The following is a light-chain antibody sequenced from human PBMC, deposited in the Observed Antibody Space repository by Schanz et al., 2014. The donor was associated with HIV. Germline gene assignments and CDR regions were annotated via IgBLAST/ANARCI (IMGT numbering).Light chain of an antibody. CDR3: QQSYSATPYT. Sequence: DIQMTQSPSTLSASVGDRVTITCWASQSISISLNWYQQKPGKAPQLLIYATSLLHTGVPSRFSGSGSGTHFTLTITSLQFEDFATYYCQQSYSATPYTFGLGTKVEI. J-gene: IGKJ2*01. V-gene: IGKV1-39*01. CDR1: QSISIS. CDR2: ATS.